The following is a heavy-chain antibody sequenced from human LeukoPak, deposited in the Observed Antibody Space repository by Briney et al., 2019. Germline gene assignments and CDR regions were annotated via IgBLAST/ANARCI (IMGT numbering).Heavy chain of an antibody. Sequence: SVKVSCKASGGTFSSYAISRGRQAPGQGLEWMGRIIPILGIANYAQKFQGRVTITADKSTSTAYMELSSLRSEDTAVYYCARETGTVVPAAGLFDYWGQGTLVTVSS. CDR3: ARETGTVVPAAGLFDY. V-gene: IGHV1-69*04. D-gene: IGHD2-2*01. CDR2: IIPILGIA. CDR1: GGTFSSYA. J-gene: IGHJ4*02.